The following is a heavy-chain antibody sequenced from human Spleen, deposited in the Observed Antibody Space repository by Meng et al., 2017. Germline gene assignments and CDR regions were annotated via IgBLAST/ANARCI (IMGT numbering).Heavy chain of an antibody. J-gene: IGHJ4*02. CDR3: ARDEDISAAGKLFGNY. CDR2: INPKSGDT. D-gene: IGHD6-25*01. V-gene: IGHV1-2*06. CDR1: GYHFPDYY. Sequence: QGQLGQSGAEVKKPGASVKVSCKPSGYHFPDYYIPWVRRAPGQGLEWMGRINPKSGDTHYAQKFQARVTMTGDTSISTAYMELSGLRSDDTAMYYCARDEDISAAGKLFGNYWGQGTLVTVSS.